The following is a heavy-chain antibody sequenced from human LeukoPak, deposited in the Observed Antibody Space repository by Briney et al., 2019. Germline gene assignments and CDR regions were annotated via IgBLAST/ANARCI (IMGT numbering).Heavy chain of an antibody. Sequence: ASVKVSCRASGYTFSNCGISWVRQAPGQGLECMGWISTYNGHTNYAQHLRGRVTMTTDTSTSTVYMELSSLRSDDTAVYYCARDYGPGSVDCFDYWGQGSLVTVSS. V-gene: IGHV1-18*01. D-gene: IGHD1-26*01. CDR2: ISTYNGHT. CDR3: ARDYGPGSVDCFDY. CDR1: GYTFSNCG. J-gene: IGHJ4*02.